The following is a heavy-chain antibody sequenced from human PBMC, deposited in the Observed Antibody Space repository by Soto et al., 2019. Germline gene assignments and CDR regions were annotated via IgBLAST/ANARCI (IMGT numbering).Heavy chain of an antibody. D-gene: IGHD6-13*01. CDR1: GFTFSSYG. V-gene: IGHV3-30*18. CDR2: ISYDGSNK. J-gene: IGHJ4*02. CDR3: AKDSGPADGRIAAAGFDY. Sequence: QVQLVESGGGVVQPGRSLRLSCAASGFTFSSYGMHWVRQAPGKGLEWVAVISYDGSNKYYADSVKGRFTISRDNSKNTLYLQMNSLRAEDTAVYYCAKDSGPADGRIAAAGFDYWGQGTLVTVSS.